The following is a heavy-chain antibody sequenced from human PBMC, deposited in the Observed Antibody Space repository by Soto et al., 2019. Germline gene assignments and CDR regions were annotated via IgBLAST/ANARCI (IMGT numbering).Heavy chain of an antibody. Sequence: QVQLVQSGAEVKKPGASVRVSCQTSAYTFTNYAVSWVRQAPGQGLEWMGWISGDNGNTIYAQKFQGRVTMTTDTSTRKAYMELRSLRSDVTAVYYCATGLLGYCSGGSCYSDSWGQGTLVTVSS. CDR2: ISGDNGNT. CDR3: ATGLLGYCSGGSCYSDS. D-gene: IGHD2-15*01. J-gene: IGHJ4*02. V-gene: IGHV1-18*01. CDR1: AYTFTNYA.